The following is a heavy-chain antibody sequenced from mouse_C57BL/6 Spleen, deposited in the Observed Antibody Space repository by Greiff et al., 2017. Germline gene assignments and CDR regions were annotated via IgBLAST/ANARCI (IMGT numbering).Heavy chain of an antibody. Sequence: EVQLQQSGPELVKPGASVNISCKASGYTFTDYYMNWVKQSHGKSLEWIGDINPNNGGTSYNQKFKGKATLTVDKSSSTAYMELRSLTSEDSAVYYCASGTGWLPTWFAYWGQGTLVTVSA. J-gene: IGHJ3*01. CDR3: ASGTGWLPTWFAY. CDR2: INPNNGGT. D-gene: IGHD2-2*01. CDR1: GYTFTDYY. V-gene: IGHV1-26*01.